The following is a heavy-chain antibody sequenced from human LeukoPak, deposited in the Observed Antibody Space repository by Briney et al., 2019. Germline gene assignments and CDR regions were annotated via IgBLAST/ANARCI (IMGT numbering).Heavy chain of an antibody. CDR1: GFNFGAYW. CDR3: ARDSGSFFVDF. D-gene: IGHD1-26*01. Sequence: PGGSLRLSCVASGFNFGAYWMTWVRQAPGKGLEWVANIKPDGSHNSCVYSLRDRFTISRDNAKNSLYLQMDSLRAEDTAVYYCARDSGSFFVDFWGRGALVTVSS. V-gene: IGHV3-7*01. J-gene: IGHJ4*02. CDR2: IKPDGSHN.